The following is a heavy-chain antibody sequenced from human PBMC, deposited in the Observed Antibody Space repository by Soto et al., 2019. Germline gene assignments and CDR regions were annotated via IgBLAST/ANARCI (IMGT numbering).Heavy chain of an antibody. CDR2: ISSSSSTI. CDR3: ARSLSGLWMTNCFDY. J-gene: IGHJ4*02. Sequence: PGGSLRLSCAASGFTFSSYSMNWVRQAPGKGLEWVSYISSSSSTIYYADSVKGRFTISRDNAKNSLYLQMNSLRDEDTAVYYCARSLSGLWMTNCFDYWGQGTLVTVSS. CDR1: GFTFSSYS. V-gene: IGHV3-48*02. D-gene: IGHD5-12*01.